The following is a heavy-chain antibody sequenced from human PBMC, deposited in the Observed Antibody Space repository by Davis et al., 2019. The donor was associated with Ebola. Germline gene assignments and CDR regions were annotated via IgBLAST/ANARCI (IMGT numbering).Heavy chain of an antibody. Sequence: GESLKISCAASGLMFSSYGMHWVRQAPGKGLEWVALISYDGSNTYYADSVRGRFTISRDNSKNTLYLQMNSLRAEDTAVYYCAKDGGTIFGVVIPWAYYFDYWGQGTLVTVSS. V-gene: IGHV3-30*18. D-gene: IGHD3-3*01. CDR1: GLMFSSYG. CDR3: AKDGGTIFGVVIPWAYYFDY. J-gene: IGHJ4*02. CDR2: ISYDGSNT.